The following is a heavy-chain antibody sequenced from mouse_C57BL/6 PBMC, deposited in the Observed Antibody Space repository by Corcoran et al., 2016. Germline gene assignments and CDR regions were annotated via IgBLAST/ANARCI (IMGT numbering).Heavy chain of an antibody. CDR3: ARMNYYGSSDFVY. V-gene: IGHV1-26*01. D-gene: IGHD1-1*01. CDR2: INPNNGGT. CDR1: GYTFTDYY. J-gene: IGHJ2*01. Sequence: EVQLQQSGPELVKPGASVKISCKASGYTFTDYYMNWVKQSHGKSLEWIGDINPNNGGTSYNQKFKGKATLTVDKSSSTAYMELRSLTSEDSAVYYCARMNYYGSSDFVYWRQGTTLTVSS.